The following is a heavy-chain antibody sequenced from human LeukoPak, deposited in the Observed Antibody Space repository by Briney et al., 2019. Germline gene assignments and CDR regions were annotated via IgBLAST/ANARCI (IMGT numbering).Heavy chain of an antibody. J-gene: IGHJ4*02. CDR1: GFTFRSFA. CDR2: ISSTSTTI. V-gene: IGHV3-48*01. CDR3: ARDSWGGGTQVDY. D-gene: IGHD3-16*01. Sequence: GGSLRLSCTASGFTFRSFAMNWVRQAPGKGLEWVSYISSTSTTIYYADSVKGRFTISRDNDKSSLYLQMTSPTGEDTGVYYCARDSWGGGTQVDYWGQGTRVTVSS.